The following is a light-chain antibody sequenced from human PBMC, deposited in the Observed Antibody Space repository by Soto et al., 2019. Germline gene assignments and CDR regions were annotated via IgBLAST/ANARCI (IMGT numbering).Light chain of an antibody. CDR1: SSDVGGYNY. CDR2: DVT. Sequence: QSALTQPASVYGSPGQSITISCTGTSSDVGGYNYVSWYQQHPGKAPKLMIYDVTNRPSGVSNRFSGSKSGNTASLTISGLQAEDEADYYGNSYTSSSTDVFGTGTKLTVL. V-gene: IGLV2-14*01. CDR3: NSYTSSSTDV. J-gene: IGLJ1*01.